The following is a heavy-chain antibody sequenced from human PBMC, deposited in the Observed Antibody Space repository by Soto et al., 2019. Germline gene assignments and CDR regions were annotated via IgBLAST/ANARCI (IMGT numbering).Heavy chain of an antibody. V-gene: IGHV3-23*01. D-gene: IGHD3-22*01. CDR3: PIRITMIVVDV. CDR1: GFTFSSYA. CDR2: ISGSGGST. J-gene: IGHJ6*02. Sequence: WGSLGLSCAASGFTFSSYAMSWVRQAPGKGLEWVSAISGSGGSTYYADSVKGRFTISRDNSKNTLYLQMNSLRAEDTAVYYCPIRITMIVVDVWGQGTTVTVSS.